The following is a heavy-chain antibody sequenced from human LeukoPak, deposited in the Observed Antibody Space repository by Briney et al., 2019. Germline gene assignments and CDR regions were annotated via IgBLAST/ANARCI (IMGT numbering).Heavy chain of an antibody. CDR1: GHTFTTYY. J-gene: IGHJ4*02. CDR2: INPSGDGT. Sequence: GASVKVSCKASGHTFTTYYVHLVRQAPGQGLEWMGVINPSGDGTNYPQRFQGRVTLTRDTSTSTVYMELSSLRSGDTAVYYCARVRYSSSWSNYDYWGQGTLVTVSS. D-gene: IGHD6-13*01. V-gene: IGHV1-46*01. CDR3: ARVRYSSSWSNYDY.